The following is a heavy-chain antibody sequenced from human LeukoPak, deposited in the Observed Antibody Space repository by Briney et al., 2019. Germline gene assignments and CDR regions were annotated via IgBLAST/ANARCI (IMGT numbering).Heavy chain of an antibody. J-gene: IGHJ5*02. CDR2: IYYSGST. V-gene: IGHV4-39*07. CDR3: ARDLGCSSTSCYARNWFDP. CDR1: GGSISSSSYY. D-gene: IGHD2-2*01. Sequence: PSETLSLTCTVSGGSISSSSYYWGWIRQPPGKGLEWIGSIYYSGSTYYNPSLKSRVTISVDTSKNQFSLKLSSVTAADTAVYYCARDLGCSSTSCYARNWFDPWGQGTLVTVSS.